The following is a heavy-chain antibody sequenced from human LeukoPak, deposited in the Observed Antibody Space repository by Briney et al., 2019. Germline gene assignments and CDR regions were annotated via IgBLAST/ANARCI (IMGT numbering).Heavy chain of an antibody. CDR2: ISDSGGST. V-gene: IGHV3-23*01. Sequence: GGSLRLSCAASGFTFSTYVMNWVRPAPRKGLEWVSTISDSGGSTYYADSVKGRFTISRDNSKSTLCLQMNSLRAEDTAVYYCGRYYVMDVWGQGTSVTVSS. CDR3: GRYYVMDV. J-gene: IGHJ6*02. CDR1: GFTFSTYV.